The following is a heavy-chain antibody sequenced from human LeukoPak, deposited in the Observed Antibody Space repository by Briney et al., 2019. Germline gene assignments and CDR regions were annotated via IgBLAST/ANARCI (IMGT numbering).Heavy chain of an antibody. V-gene: IGHV3-30*04. CDR1: GFTFSSYA. CDR2: ISYDGNHK. D-gene: IGHD1-26*01. CDR3: AKGELHFNTCSFDY. Sequence: GGSLRLSCAASGFTFSSYAIHWVRQAPGKGLEWVAVISYDGNHKYYGDSVKGRFTITRDNSRNTLYLQMDSLKTEDTAVYYCAKGELHFNTCSFDYWGQGTLVTVSS. J-gene: IGHJ4*02.